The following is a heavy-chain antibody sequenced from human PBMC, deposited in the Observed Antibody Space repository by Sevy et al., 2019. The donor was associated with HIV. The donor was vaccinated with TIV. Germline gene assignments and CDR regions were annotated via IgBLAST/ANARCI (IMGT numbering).Heavy chain of an antibody. CDR1: GYTFRSYG. CDR3: ARDMPQGFVVLPGAMWGGVDY. CDR2: ISPYTGDT. D-gene: IGHD2-2*01. Sequence: ASVKVSCRASGYTFRSYGISWVRQAPGQGLEWMGWISPYTGDTDFAPKVQGRVSMTSDTSTSTAYIELRSLRSDGTAVYYCARDMPQGFVVLPGAMWGGVDYWGQGTLVTVSS. V-gene: IGHV1-18*01. J-gene: IGHJ4*02.